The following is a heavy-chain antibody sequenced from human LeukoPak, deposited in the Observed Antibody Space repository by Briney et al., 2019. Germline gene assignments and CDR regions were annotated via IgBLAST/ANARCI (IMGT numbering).Heavy chain of an antibody. CDR2: IWYDGSNK. CDR3: AKRFQGFGYNSRWPEDQYFDY. D-gene: IGHD6-13*01. V-gene: IGHV3-33*06. J-gene: IGHJ4*02. CDR1: GYSFTSSW. Sequence: GESLKISCRGSGYSFTSSWIGWVRQAPGKGLEWVAIIWYDGSNKYYADSVKGRFTISRDNSKNTLYLQMNSLRAEDTAVYYCAKRFQGFGYNSRWPEDQYFDYWGQGTLVTVSS.